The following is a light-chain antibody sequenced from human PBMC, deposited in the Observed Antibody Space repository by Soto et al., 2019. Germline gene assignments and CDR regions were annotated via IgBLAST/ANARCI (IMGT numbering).Light chain of an antibody. Sequence: QSVLTQPPSASGTPGQRVTISCSGSSSSIGTNYLYWYQQLPGTAPKLLIYRNNQRPSGVPDRFSGSKSGTSASLAISGLRSEDEADYYCASWDDSLSGYVFGTGTQLTVL. CDR3: ASWDDSLSGYV. V-gene: IGLV1-47*01. J-gene: IGLJ1*01. CDR2: RNN. CDR1: SSSIGTNY.